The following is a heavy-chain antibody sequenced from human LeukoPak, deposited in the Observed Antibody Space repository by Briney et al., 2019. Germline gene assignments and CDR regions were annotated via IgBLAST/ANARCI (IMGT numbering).Heavy chain of an antibody. J-gene: IGHJ4*02. Sequence: GGPLRLSCAASGFTLGNYWRHWVRQAQGKGLVWVSRINGDGSSTSNADAVKGRFTISRDNAKNTLFLQMNSLRAEDTAVYYCARESSWAPDYWGQGTLVTVSS. CDR2: INGDGSST. V-gene: IGHV3-74*01. D-gene: IGHD1-26*01. CDR1: GFTLGNYW. CDR3: ARESSWAPDY.